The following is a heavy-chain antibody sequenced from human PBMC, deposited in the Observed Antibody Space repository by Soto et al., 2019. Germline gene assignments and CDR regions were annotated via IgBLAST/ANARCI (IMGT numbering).Heavy chain of an antibody. D-gene: IGHD6-6*01. Sequence: QVQLVQSGAEVKKPGASVKVSCKASGYTFTSYYMHWVRQAPGQGLEWMGIINPSGGSTSYAQKFQGRVTMTRETSTSTVYMELSSLRSEDTAVYYCARDGGGAARSYFYYYYYMDVWGKGTTVTVSS. J-gene: IGHJ6*03. CDR2: INPSGGST. V-gene: IGHV1-46*03. CDR3: ARDGGGAARSYFYYYYYMDV. CDR1: GYTFTSYY.